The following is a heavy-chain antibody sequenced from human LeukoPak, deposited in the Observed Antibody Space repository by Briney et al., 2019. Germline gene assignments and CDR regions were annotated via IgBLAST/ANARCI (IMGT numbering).Heavy chain of an antibody. CDR3: ARGDYYDSSGYPTG. V-gene: IGHV4-61*02. Sequence: RPSETLSLTCSVSGGSISSGSYYWSWIRQPAGKGLEWIGRFYTSGSTNYNPSLKSRVTISVDTSKNQFSLKLSSVTAADTAVYYCARGDYYDSSGYPTGWGQGTLVTVSS. CDR1: GGSISSGSYY. J-gene: IGHJ4*02. CDR2: FYTSGST. D-gene: IGHD3-22*01.